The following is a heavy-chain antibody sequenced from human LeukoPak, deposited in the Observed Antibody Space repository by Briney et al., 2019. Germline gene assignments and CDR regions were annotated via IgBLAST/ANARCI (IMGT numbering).Heavy chain of an antibody. J-gene: IGHJ4*02. D-gene: IGHD3-9*01. Sequence: GESLKISCKGSGYTFTSYAMHWVRQAPGQRLEWMGWINAGNGNTKYSQKFQGRVTITRDTSASTAYMELSSLRSEDTAVYYCAKHDILTGYSSPRGFDYWGQGTLVTVSS. V-gene: IGHV1-3*01. CDR2: INAGNGNT. CDR1: GYTFTSYA. CDR3: AKHDILTGYSSPRGFDY.